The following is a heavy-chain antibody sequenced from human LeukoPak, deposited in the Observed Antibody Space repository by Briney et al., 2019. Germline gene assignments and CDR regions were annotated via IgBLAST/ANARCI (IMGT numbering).Heavy chain of an antibody. Sequence: GGSLRLSCAASGFTFDDYAMHWVRQAPGKGLEWVSGISWNSGSIGYADSVKGRFTISRDNAKNSLYLQMNSLRAEDTAVYYCARDAYTSSTDSWGQGTLVTVSS. J-gene: IGHJ5*01. CDR3: ARDAYTSSTDS. CDR2: ISWNSGSI. CDR1: GFTFDDYA. V-gene: IGHV3-9*01. D-gene: IGHD2-2*01.